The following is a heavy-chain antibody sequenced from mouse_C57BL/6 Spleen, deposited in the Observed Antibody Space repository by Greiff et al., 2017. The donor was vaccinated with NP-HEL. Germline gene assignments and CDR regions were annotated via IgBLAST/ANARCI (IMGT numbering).Heavy chain of an antibody. CDR2: INPNNGGT. V-gene: IGHV1-18*01. CDR3: ARRGSILLRYYYFDY. J-gene: IGHJ2*01. Sequence: EVQLQQSGPELVKPGASVKIPCKASGYTFTDYNMDWVKQSHGKSLEWIGDINPNNGGTIYNQKFKGKATLTVDKSSSTAYMELRSLTSEDTAVYYCARRGSILLRYYYFDYWGQGTTLTVSS. CDR1: GYTFTDYN. D-gene: IGHD1-1*01.